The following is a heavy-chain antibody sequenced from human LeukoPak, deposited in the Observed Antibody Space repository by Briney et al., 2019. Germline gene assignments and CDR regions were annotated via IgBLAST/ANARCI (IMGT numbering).Heavy chain of an antibody. CDR3: ARGGYSGYDY. CDR2: ISSSGST. CDR1: GDSISSGDYY. V-gene: IGHV4-61*02. D-gene: IGHD5-12*01. J-gene: IGHJ4*02. Sequence: PSETLSLTCTVSGDSISSGDYYWSWIRQPAGKGLEWIGRISSSGSTNYNPSLKSRVTISVDTSKNQFSLKLSSVTAADTAVYYCARGGYSGYDYWGQGTLVTVSS.